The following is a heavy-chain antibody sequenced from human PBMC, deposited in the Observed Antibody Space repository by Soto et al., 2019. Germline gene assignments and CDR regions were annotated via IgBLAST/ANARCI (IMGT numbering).Heavy chain of an antibody. J-gene: IGHJ6*02. CDR3: AKGAVGDGYNWYYGMAV. D-gene: IGHD5-12*01. Sequence: QVQLVQSGAEVKKPGASVKVSCKASGYTFTSYGISWVRQAPGQGLEWIGWISAYNGNTNYAQRIEGRANTPTDPSPRAAYRRLRRLTSDNTAMYYCAKGAVGDGYNWYYGMAVWGQGTTVTVSS. V-gene: IGHV1-18*01. CDR1: GYTFTSYG. CDR2: ISAYNGNT.